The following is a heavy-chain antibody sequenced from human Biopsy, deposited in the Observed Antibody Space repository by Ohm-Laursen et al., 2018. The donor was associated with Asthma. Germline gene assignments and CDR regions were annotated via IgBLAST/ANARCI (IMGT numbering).Heavy chain of an antibody. J-gene: IGHJ4*02. D-gene: IGHD2-2*01. Sequence: GASVKVSCKSLGGTFNTYAIGSARQAPGQGLEWMGGINSVFGTTTYPQKFQYRVTITADDSTSTVYMELSSLRSEDTAVYYYARRAGSCISRTCYSLDFWGQGTLVTVSS. CDR3: ARRAGSCISRTCYSLDF. CDR1: GGTFNTYA. V-gene: IGHV1-69*13. CDR2: INSVFGTT.